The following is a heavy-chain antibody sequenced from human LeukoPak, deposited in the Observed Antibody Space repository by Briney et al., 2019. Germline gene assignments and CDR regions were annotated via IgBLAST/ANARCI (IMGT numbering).Heavy chain of an antibody. CDR1: GYTFTNYF. D-gene: IGHD6-19*01. CDR2: ISPSPGSA. J-gene: IGHJ4*02. Sequence: LRASVKVSCKASGYTFTNYFMHWVRQAPGQGLEWMGIISPSPGSATYAQKFQGRVTMTRDTSTSTLYMELSSLRSEDTAIYFCARAAVAGHFDYWGQGTLVTVSS. V-gene: IGHV1-46*01. CDR3: ARAAVAGHFDY.